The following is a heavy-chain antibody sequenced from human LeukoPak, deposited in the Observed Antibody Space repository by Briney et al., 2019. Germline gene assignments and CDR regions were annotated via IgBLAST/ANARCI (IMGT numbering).Heavy chain of an antibody. V-gene: IGHV4-59*01. Sequence: SETLSLTCTVSGGSISSYYWSWIRQPPGKGLEWIGYIYYSGSTNYNPSLKSRVTISVDTSKNQFSLKLSSVTAADTAVYYCAREFRYGSGSFSIVYWGQGTLVTVSS. J-gene: IGHJ4*02. CDR2: IYYSGST. CDR3: AREFRYGSGSFSIVY. CDR1: GGSISSYY. D-gene: IGHD3-10*01.